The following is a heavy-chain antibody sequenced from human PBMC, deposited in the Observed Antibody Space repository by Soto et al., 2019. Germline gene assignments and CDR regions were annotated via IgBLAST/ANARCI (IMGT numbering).Heavy chain of an antibody. CDR1: GGTFSSYA. Sequence: GASVKVSCKASGGTFSSYAISGVRQAPGQGLEWMGGIIPIFGTANYAQKFQGRVTITADKSTSTAYMELSSLRSDDTAVDYCARDTQVYYFDYWGQGTLVTVS. CDR3: ARDTQVYYFDY. V-gene: IGHV1-69*06. J-gene: IGHJ4*02. CDR2: IIPIFGTA.